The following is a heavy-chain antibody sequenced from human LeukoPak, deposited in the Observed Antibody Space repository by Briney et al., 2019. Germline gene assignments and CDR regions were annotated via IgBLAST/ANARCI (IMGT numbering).Heavy chain of an antibody. CDR3: ARRGYSSGYAPIDH. CDR1: GYTFTGYY. J-gene: IGHJ4*02. V-gene: IGHV1-2*02. CDR2: FNPNSGGT. Sequence: ASVKVSCKASGYTFTGYYLQWVRQAPGQGLEWMGWFNPNSGGTNYAQRFQGRVTMTRDTSISTAYMELSRLRSDDTAVYYCARRGYSSGYAPIDHWGQGTLVTVSS. D-gene: IGHD6-19*01.